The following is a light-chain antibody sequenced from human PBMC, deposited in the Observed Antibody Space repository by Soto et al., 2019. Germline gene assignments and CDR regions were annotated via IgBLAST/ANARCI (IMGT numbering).Light chain of an antibody. CDR1: QSVTSNY. Sequence: EIVLTQSPGTLSLSPGERVTLSCRASQSVTSNYLAWYQQKPGQTPRLLIYSASSRATGIPDRFSGSGSGTDFTLTISSLEPEDFAVYYCQQSGDSPPWTFGQGTKV. CDR2: SAS. CDR3: QQSGDSPPWT. J-gene: IGKJ1*01. V-gene: IGKV3-20*01.